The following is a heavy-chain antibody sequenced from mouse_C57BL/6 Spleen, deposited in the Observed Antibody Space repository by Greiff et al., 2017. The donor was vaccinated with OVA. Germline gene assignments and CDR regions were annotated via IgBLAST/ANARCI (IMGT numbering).Heavy chain of an antibody. CDR3: ARRVYYYGSSP. J-gene: IGHJ2*01. CDR1: GYTFTSYW. D-gene: IGHD1-1*01. V-gene: IGHV1-50*01. Sequence: QVQLQQPGAELVKPGASVKLSCKASGYTFTSYWMQWVKQRPGQGLEWIGEIDPSDSYTNYNQKFKGKATLTVDPSSSTAYMQLSSLTSEDSAVYYCARRVYYYGSSPWGQGTTLTVSS. CDR2: IDPSDSYT.